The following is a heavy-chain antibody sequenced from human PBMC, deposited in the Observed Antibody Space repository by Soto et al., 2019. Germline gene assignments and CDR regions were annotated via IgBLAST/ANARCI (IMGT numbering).Heavy chain of an antibody. CDR2: INYRGST. D-gene: IGHD6-6*01. J-gene: IGHJ4*02. V-gene: IGHV4-59*01. CDR1: GGSISNYY. CDR3: ARAESSSSEGFDY. Sequence: SETLSLTCNVSGGSISNYYWSWVRQSPGKGLEWIGHINYRGSTSHNPPLRSRVTISIDTSENQFSLKLSSVTAADTDVYYCARAESSSSEGFDYWGRGTLVTVSS.